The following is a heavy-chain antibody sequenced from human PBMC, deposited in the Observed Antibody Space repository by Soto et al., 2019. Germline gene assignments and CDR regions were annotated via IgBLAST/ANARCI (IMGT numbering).Heavy chain of an antibody. D-gene: IGHD3-22*01. V-gene: IGHV3-21*04. CDR1: WFNFIGYS. J-gene: IGHJ5*02. Sequence: FMRVSCAAVWFNFIGYSRSWVLQTPGKGLEWVSSISSTTNYIYYGASMKGRFTIARDNAKNSLYLEMNSLRAEDTAVYYCARGPASIVVVPGWFGPWGQGTLVTVSS. CDR2: ISSTTNYI. CDR3: ARGPASIVVVPGWFGP.